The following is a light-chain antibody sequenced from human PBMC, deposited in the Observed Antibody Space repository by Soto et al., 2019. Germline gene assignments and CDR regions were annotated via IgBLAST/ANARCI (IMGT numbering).Light chain of an antibody. CDR3: QQSYGPPFT. Sequence: DIQMTQSPSSLSASVGDRVTITCRASQSIATYLNWYQQKPGKAPVLLIYTASNLKSGVPSRFSGSGSGTDFTLNISGLQPEDFATYYCQQSYGPPFTFGG. CDR1: QSIATY. CDR2: TAS. J-gene: IGKJ4*01. V-gene: IGKV1-39*01.